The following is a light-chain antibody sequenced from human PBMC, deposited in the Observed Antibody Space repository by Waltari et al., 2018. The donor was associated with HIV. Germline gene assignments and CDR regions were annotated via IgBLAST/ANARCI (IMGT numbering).Light chain of an antibody. CDR1: SSNIGAGYD. CDR3: QSYDSSLSGFVL. CDR2: ANT. Sequence: QSVLTQPPSVSGAPGQRVTISCTGSSSNIGAGYDVPWYQQLPGTAPKLLIYANTNRPSGVPDRFSGSKSGTSASLAITGLQAEDEADYYCQSYDSSLSGFVLFGGGTKLTVL. J-gene: IGLJ2*01. V-gene: IGLV1-40*01.